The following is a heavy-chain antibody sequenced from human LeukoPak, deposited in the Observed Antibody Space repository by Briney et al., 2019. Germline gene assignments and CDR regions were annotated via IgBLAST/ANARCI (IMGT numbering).Heavy chain of an antibody. CDR3: ARALRQDFWSGYPSSHFDY. CDR2: IYYSGST. V-gene: IGHV4-59*08. D-gene: IGHD3-3*01. CDR1: GGSISSYY. J-gene: IGHJ4*02. Sequence: SETLSLTCTVSGGSISSYYWSWIRQPPGKGLEWIGYIYYSGSTNYNPSLKSRVTISVDTSKNQFSLKLSSVTAADTAVYYCARALRQDFWSGYPSSHFDYWGQGTLVTVSS.